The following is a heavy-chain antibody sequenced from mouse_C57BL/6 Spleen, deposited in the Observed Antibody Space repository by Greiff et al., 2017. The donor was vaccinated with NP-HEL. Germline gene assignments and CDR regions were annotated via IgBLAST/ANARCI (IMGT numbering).Heavy chain of an antibody. CDR3: ARERGYYSNWFAY. V-gene: IGHV5-4*01. CDR2: ISDGGSYT. CDR1: GFTFSSYA. D-gene: IGHD2-5*01. Sequence: EVKLMESGGGLVKPGGSLKLSCAASGFTFSSYAMSWVRQTPEKRLEWVATISDGGSYTYYPDNVKGRFTISRDNAKNNLYLQMSHLKSEDTAMYCCARERGYYSNWFAYWGQGTLVTVSA. J-gene: IGHJ3*01.